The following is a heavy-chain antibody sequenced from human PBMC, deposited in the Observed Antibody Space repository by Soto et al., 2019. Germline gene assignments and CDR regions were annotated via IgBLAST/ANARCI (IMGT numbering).Heavy chain of an antibody. Sequence: GASVKVSCKASGYTFTIYAIHWVRQAPGQRLEWMGWINAGNGNTEYSQNLQDRVTITRDTSASTAYMELSSLRSEDTSVYYCARRYVLPYYGSGSYYDPDAFDIWGQGTMVTVSS. CDR1: GYTFTIYA. J-gene: IGHJ3*02. D-gene: IGHD3-10*01. V-gene: IGHV1-3*01. CDR3: ARRYVLPYYGSGSYYDPDAFDI. CDR2: INAGNGNT.